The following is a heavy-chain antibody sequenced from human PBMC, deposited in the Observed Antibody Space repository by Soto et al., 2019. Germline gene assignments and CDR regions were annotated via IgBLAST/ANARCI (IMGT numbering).Heavy chain of an antibody. CDR3: ARDGPYGLYSGYYGMDV. Sequence: QVQLQESGPGLVKPSQTLSLTCTVSGGSISSGGYYWSGIRQHPGKGLEWIGYIYYSGSTYYNPSLKSRVTISVDTSKNQFSLKLSSVTAADTAVYYCARDGPYGLYSGYYGMDVWGQGTTVTVSS. CDR2: IYYSGST. D-gene: IGHD3-10*02. V-gene: IGHV4-31*03. CDR1: GGSISSGGYY. J-gene: IGHJ6*02.